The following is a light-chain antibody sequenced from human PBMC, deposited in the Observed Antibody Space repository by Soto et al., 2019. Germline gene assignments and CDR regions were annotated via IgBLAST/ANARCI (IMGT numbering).Light chain of an antibody. Sequence: EIVLTQSPGTLALSPGEGATLSCRASQSVSKYLAWYQQKPGQAPRLLIYGASSRATGIPDSFSGSGSGTDFTLTISRLEPEDFAVYYCQQYGGSPQTFGQGTKVENK. J-gene: IGKJ1*01. CDR3: QQYGGSPQT. CDR2: GAS. V-gene: IGKV3-20*01. CDR1: QSVSKY.